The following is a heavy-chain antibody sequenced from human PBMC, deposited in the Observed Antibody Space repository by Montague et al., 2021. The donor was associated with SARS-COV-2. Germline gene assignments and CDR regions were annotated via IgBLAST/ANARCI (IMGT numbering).Heavy chain of an antibody. CDR3: ASHCGGGRCYFGMDV. Sequence: SETLSLTCDVYGGSFSSYWSWIRQPPGRGPEWVGQISHGGGTNYXPSLKSRVTISVDTSKNQVSLKLSSVTAADTAVYYCASHCGGGRCYFGMDVWGQGTTVTVSS. D-gene: IGHD2-15*01. J-gene: IGHJ6*02. CDR2: ISHGGGT. CDR1: GGSFSSY. V-gene: IGHV4-34*01.